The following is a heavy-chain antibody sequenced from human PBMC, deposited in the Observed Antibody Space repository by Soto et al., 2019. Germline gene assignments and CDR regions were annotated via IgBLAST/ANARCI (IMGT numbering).Heavy chain of an antibody. D-gene: IGHD6-19*01. CDR1: GYTFTRHG. Sequence: QVQLVQSGPEVKKPGASVKVSCKASGYTFTRHGFSWVRQAPGQGLEWMGWISTDNVNTHYAQKFQGRVTMTADTSANTVYMELTSLRPDDTAIYYCAREGRIGWLGIDHRGQGTLVTVSS. J-gene: IGHJ4*02. CDR3: AREGRIGWLGIDH. V-gene: IGHV1-18*01. CDR2: ISTDNVNT.